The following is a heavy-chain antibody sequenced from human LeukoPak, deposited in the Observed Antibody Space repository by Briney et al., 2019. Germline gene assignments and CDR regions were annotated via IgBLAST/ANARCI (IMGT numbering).Heavy chain of an antibody. J-gene: IGHJ4*02. V-gene: IGHV3-48*03. D-gene: IGHD1-1*01. CDR1: GFTFSSYE. CDR3: ARIHNLGILAHFDY. Sequence: GGSLRLSCAASGFTFSSYEGNWVRQAPGKGLEWISYISSGGNTIYYADSVKGRFTISRDNAKNSLYLQMNSLRAEDTAVYYCARIHNLGILAHFDYWGQGTLVTASS. CDR2: ISSGGNTI.